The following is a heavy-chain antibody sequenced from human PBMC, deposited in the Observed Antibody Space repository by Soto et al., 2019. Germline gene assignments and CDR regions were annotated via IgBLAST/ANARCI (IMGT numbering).Heavy chain of an antibody. CDR1: GFTFSNYA. Sequence: EVQLVESGGGLVQPGGSLRLSCAASGFTFSNYAMDWVRQAPGKVLEYVSGISSNGVGTYYANSVKDRFTISRDNSKNTLYLQRGSLRAEDMAVYYCARREQSDYYYMDVWGKGTSVTDSS. J-gene: IGHJ6*03. CDR3: ARREQSDYYYMDV. D-gene: IGHD6-19*01. CDR2: ISSNGVGT. V-gene: IGHV3-64*01.